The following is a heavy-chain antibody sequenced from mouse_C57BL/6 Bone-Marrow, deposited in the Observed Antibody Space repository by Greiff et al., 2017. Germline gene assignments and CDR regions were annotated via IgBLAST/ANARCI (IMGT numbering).Heavy chain of an antibody. V-gene: IGHV1-55*01. D-gene: IGHD1-1*01. CDR1: GYTFTSYW. CDR3: ASYYYGSSSVDV. CDR2: IYPGSGST. Sequence: QVQLKQPGAELVKPGASVKMSCKASGYTFTSYWITWVKQRPGQGLEWIGDIYPGSGSTNYNEKFKSKATLTVDTSSSTAYMQLSSLTSEDSAVYDCASYYYGSSSVDVWGRGTTVTVSA. J-gene: IGHJ1*03.